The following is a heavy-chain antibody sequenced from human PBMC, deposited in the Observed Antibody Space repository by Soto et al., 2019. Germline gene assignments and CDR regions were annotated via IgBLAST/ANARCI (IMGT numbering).Heavy chain of an antibody. J-gene: IGHJ4*02. Sequence: GGSLRLSCAASGFTFSIYAMSWVRQAPGNGLEWVSAISGSGGSTNFADSVKGRFTISRDNSKNTLYLQMNSLRAEDTAIYYCAKKRSVAGSGDFDYWGQGTLVTVSS. CDR2: ISGSGGST. CDR3: AKKRSVAGSGDFDY. V-gene: IGHV3-23*01. CDR1: GFTFSIYA. D-gene: IGHD6-19*01.